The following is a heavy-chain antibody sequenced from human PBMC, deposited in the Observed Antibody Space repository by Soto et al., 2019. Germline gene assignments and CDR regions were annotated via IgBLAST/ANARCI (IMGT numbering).Heavy chain of an antibody. CDR2: IFYSGSSGST. J-gene: IGHJ5*02. V-gene: IGHV4-59*01. D-gene: IGHD3-16*01. Sequence: PSETLSLTCSVSGASISSYYWSWIRQPPGKGLEWIGYIFYSGSSGSTNYNPSLKSRVTISVDTSKNQFSLKLSSVTAEDTAVYYCGRTELGCLDTWVQGTLVTGS. CDR1: GASISSYY. CDR3: GRTELGCLDT.